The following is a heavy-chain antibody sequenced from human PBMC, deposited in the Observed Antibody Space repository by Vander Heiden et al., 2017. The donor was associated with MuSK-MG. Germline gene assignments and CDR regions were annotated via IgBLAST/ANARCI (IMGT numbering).Heavy chain of an antibody. CDR2: ISGSGGST. J-gene: IGHJ6*03. CDR1: GFTFSSYA. V-gene: IGHV3-23*01. D-gene: IGHD4-4*01. Sequence: EVQLLESGGGLVQPGGSLRLSCAASGFTFSSYAMSWVRQAPGKGLEWVSAISGSGGSTYYADSVKGRFTISRDNSKNTLYLQMNSLRAEDTAVYYCAKAHYSNYYYYYYMDVWGKGTTVTVSS. CDR3: AKAHYSNYYYYYYMDV.